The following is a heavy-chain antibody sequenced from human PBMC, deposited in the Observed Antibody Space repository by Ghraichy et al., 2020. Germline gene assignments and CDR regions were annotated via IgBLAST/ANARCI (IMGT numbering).Heavy chain of an antibody. J-gene: IGHJ5*02. CDR1: GGSISSSSYY. CDR2: IYYSGST. D-gene: IGHD3-3*01. V-gene: IGHV4-39*07. CDR3: ARELNFWSGYSVGWFDP. Sequence: SETLSLTCTVSGGSISSSSYYWGWIRQPPGQGLEWIGSIYYSGSTYYNPSLKSRVTISVDTSKNQFSLKLSSVTAADTAVYYCARELNFWSGYSVGWFDPWGQGTLVTVSS.